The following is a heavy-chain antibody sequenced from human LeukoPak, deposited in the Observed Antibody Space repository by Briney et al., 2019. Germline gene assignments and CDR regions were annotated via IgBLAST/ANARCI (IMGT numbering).Heavy chain of an antibody. D-gene: IGHD1-1*01. Sequence: GGSLRLSCAASGFTFSSYAMSWVRQAPGKGLEWVSSTTGSGGSTYYADSVKGRLTISRDNSKNTLYLQMNNLRAEDTAVYYCAKGMGIQLERRGTGYYFDYWGQGTLVTVSS. CDR1: GFTFSSYA. V-gene: IGHV3-23*01. J-gene: IGHJ4*02. CDR3: AKGMGIQLERRGTGYYFDY. CDR2: TTGSGGST.